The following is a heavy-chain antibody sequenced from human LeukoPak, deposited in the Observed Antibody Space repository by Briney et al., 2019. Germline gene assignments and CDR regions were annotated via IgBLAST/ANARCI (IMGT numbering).Heavy chain of an antibody. V-gene: IGHV3-23*01. CDR2: VTTSGGGT. J-gene: IGHJ4*02. Sequence: GGSLRLSCAASGFTFTTYDMAWVRQASGKGLEWVSLVTTSGGGTYYADSVKGRFTISRDNSKNTVYLQMNYLRADDTAIYYCAKEFSLSRNPTVFDSWGQGSLVTVSS. CDR1: GFTFTTYD. CDR3: AKEFSLSRNPTVFDS. D-gene: IGHD1-14*01.